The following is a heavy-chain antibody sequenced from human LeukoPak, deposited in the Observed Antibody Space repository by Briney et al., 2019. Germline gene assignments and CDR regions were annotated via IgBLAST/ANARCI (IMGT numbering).Heavy chain of an antibody. Sequence: SETPSLTCTVSGGSISSYYWSWIRQPAGKGLEWIGRIYTSGSTNYNPSLKSRVTMSVDTSKNQFSLKLSSVTAADTAVYYCARDQNYYGSGSYYHYYYYMDVWGKGTTVTVSS. V-gene: IGHV4-4*07. D-gene: IGHD3-10*01. CDR3: ARDQNYYGSGSYYHYYYYMDV. J-gene: IGHJ6*03. CDR1: GGSISSYY. CDR2: IYTSGST.